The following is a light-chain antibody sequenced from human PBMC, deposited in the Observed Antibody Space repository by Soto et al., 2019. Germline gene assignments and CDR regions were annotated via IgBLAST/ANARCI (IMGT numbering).Light chain of an antibody. Sequence: DIQMTQSPSTLSASVGDRVTITCRASQSISSWLAWYQQKPGKAPKLLIYDASSLESGVPSRLSGSGSGTELTLTISSLQPDDFATYYCQQYNSSLTFGGGTKVEIK. CDR2: DAS. J-gene: IGKJ4*01. CDR3: QQYNSSLT. V-gene: IGKV1-5*01. CDR1: QSISSW.